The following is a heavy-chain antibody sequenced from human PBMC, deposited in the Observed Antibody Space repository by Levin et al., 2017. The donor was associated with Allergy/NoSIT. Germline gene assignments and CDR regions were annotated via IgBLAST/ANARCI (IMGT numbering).Heavy chain of an antibody. CDR2: ISGSGGST. CDR1: GFTFRSYA. Sequence: LSLPCAASGFTFRSYAMSWVRQAPGKGLEWVSSISGSGGSTYYADSVKGRFTISRDNSKNTLFLQINSLRAEDTAVYYCTKGGYNWNDKYYFDYWGQGTLVTVSS. CDR3: TKGGYNWNDKYYFDY. J-gene: IGHJ4*02. D-gene: IGHD1-20*01. V-gene: IGHV3-23*01.